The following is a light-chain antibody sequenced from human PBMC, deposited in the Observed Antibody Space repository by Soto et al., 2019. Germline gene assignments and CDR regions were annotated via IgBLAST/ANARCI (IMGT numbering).Light chain of an antibody. CDR3: QQYNNWPPGVT. J-gene: IGKJ3*01. V-gene: IGKV3-15*01. CDR2: GAS. Sequence: EIVMTQSPATLSVSPGERATLSCRASQSVSSNLAWYQQKPGPAHRLLIYGASTRATGIPARFSGSGSGTEFTITISSRQSDDCAVYYCQQYNNWPPGVTFGPGNKVDI. CDR1: QSVSSN.